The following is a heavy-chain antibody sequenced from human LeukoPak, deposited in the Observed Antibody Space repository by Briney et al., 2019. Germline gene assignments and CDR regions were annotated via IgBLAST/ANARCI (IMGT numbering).Heavy chain of an antibody. CDR3: ARGTRGIAAAGRRYFQH. Sequence: SETLSLTCAVYGGSFSGYYWSWIRQPPGKGREWIGVINHSGSTNYNPSLKSRVTISVDTSKNQFSLKLSSVTAADTAVYYCARGTRGIAAAGRRYFQHWGQGTLVTVSS. D-gene: IGHD6-13*01. CDR2: INHSGST. V-gene: IGHV4-34*01. J-gene: IGHJ1*01. CDR1: GGSFSGYY.